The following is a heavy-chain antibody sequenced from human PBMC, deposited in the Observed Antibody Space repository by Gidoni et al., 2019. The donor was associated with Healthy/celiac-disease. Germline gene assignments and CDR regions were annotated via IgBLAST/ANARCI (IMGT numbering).Heavy chain of an antibody. V-gene: IGHV3-48*01. D-gene: IGHD3-16*01. J-gene: IGHJ4*02. Sequence: EVQLVESGGCLVQPGGSLRLSCAASGFTFSSYSMNWVRQAPGKGLEWVSYISSSSSTIYYADTVKGRFTISRENAKNSLYLQMISQGAEDTAVYYCARPEMGRRWGGDWGQGTLVTVSS. CDR2: ISSSSSTI. CDR3: ARPEMGRRWGGD. CDR1: GFTFSSYS.